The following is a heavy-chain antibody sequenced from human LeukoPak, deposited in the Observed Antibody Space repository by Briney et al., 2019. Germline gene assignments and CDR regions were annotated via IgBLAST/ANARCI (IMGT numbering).Heavy chain of an antibody. D-gene: IGHD2-2*01. CDR2: IYSGGST. Sequence: AGGSLRPSCAASGFTVSSNYMSWVRQAPGKGLEWVSVIYSGGSTYYADSVKGRFTISRDNSKNTLYLQMNSLRAEDTAVYYCASHCSSTSCYLTWGQGTLVTVSS. CDR1: GFTVSSNY. J-gene: IGHJ4*02. CDR3: ASHCSSTSCYLT. V-gene: IGHV3-53*01.